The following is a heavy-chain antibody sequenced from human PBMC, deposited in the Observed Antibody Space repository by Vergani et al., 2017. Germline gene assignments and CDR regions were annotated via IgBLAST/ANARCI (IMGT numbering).Heavy chain of an antibody. CDR2: ISPDGFST. CDR3: ARDPDIVVVPAAPYYYYYYGMDV. J-gene: IGHJ6*02. D-gene: IGHD2-2*01. Sequence: QVQLVQSGAEVGKPGASVKISCKASGYTFTAYYIHWVRQAPEQGLEWVGVISPDGFSTFYAQKFQGRVTITRDTSTSTVYVEVTSLRSDDPAVYYCARDPDIVVVPAAPYYYYYYGMDVWGQGTTVTVSS. CDR1: GYTFTAYY. V-gene: IGHV1-46*01.